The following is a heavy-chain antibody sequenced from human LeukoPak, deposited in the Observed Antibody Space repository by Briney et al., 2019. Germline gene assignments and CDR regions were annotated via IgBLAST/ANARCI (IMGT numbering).Heavy chain of an antibody. CDR3: ARVGSIWPTPYYQYGMDV. V-gene: IGHV3-7*01. Sequence: GGSLRLSCAGSGFTFRNYWMTWVRQAPGQGLECVANIKEDGSEKFYVDSVKGRFTISRDNAKHSLFLQMNGLRAEDTAVYYCARVGSIWPTPYYQYGMDVWGLGTTVTVSS. CDR1: GFTFRNYW. CDR2: IKEDGSEK. J-gene: IGHJ6*02. D-gene: IGHD6-13*01.